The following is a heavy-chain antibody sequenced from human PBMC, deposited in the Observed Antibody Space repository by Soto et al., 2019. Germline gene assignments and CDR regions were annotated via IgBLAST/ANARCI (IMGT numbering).Heavy chain of an antibody. Sequence: VQLQESGPGLAKPSETLSLTCTVSGGSTSSFYWSWIRQPPGKGLEWIGNVFYSGSTIYNPSLKSRVTISVDASKNQFSLNLSSVTAADTAVYYCAKEICDPNGCYGRWLDPWGQGTLVTVSS. J-gene: IGHJ5*02. D-gene: IGHD2-15*01. CDR1: GGSTSSFY. CDR3: AKEICDPNGCYGRWLDP. V-gene: IGHV4-59*01. CDR2: VFYSGST.